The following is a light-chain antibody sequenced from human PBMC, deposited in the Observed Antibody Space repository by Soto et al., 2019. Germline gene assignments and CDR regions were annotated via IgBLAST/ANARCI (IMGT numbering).Light chain of an antibody. CDR2: IDD. V-gene: IGLV1-44*01. CDR3: ATGDDRLNAAG. CDR1: TSNIAGNT. Sequence: QSVLTQPPSLSGTPGQRVTISCSGSTSNIAGNTVHWYQHLPETAPNLLIYIDDQRPSGVPDRFSGSKSGTSASLAISGLQSEDEADSYCATGDDRLNAAGFGGGTQLTGL. J-gene: IGLJ7*01.